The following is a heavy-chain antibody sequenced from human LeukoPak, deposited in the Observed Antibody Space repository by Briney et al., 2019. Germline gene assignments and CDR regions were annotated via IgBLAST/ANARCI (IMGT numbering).Heavy chain of an antibody. CDR1: GGTFSNYA. D-gene: IGHD2-2*01. V-gene: IGHV1-69*13. Sequence: ASVKVSCKASGGTFSNYAISWVRQAPAQGLEWMGGIIPIFGAANYAQNFQGRVTITADESTSTVYMELSSLRSEDTAVYYCAARYCSGTSCSTTDYYYSYMDVWGKGTTVTISS. CDR3: AARYCSGTSCSTTDYYYSYMDV. J-gene: IGHJ6*03. CDR2: IIPIFGAA.